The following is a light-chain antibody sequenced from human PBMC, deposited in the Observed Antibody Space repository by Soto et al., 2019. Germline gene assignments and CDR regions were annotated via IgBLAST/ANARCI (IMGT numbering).Light chain of an antibody. CDR2: RNN. V-gene: IGLV1-47*01. CDR3: AAWDDSLSGFYV. J-gene: IGLJ1*01. Sequence: VLTQPPSASGTPGQRVTISCSGSSSNIGSNYVYWYQQLPGTALKLLIYRNNQRPSGVPDRFSGSKSGTSASLAISGLRSEDEADYYCAAWDDSLSGFYVFGTGTKVTV. CDR1: SSNIGSNY.